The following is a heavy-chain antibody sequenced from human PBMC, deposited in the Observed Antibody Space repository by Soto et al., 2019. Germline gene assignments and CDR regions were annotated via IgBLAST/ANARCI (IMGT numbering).Heavy chain of an antibody. CDR3: ARNHDFWVGRGGGMDV. CDR1: GYTFTNSI. J-gene: IGHJ6*02. V-gene: IGHV1-18*01. D-gene: IGHD3-3*01. CDR2: ISAYNGNR. Sequence: RASVKVSCKASGYTFTNSIITWVRQAPGQGLEWMGWISAYNGNRQYAQKLQGGVTMTTESSTSTAYMELRSLTSDDTALYFCARNHDFWVGRGGGMDVWGQGTTVTVSS.